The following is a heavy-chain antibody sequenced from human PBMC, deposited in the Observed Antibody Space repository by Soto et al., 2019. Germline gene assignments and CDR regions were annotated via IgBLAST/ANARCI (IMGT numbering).Heavy chain of an antibody. V-gene: IGHV4-34*01. CDR1: GGSFSGYI. CDR3: TRGLFSGSSYSGSWYYFDS. D-gene: IGHD1-26*01. J-gene: IGHJ4*02. Sequence: ETLSLTCAVSGGSFSGYIWTWIRQTPGKGLQWIGQINHSGSSIYNPSLKNRVTISTMSNNKFSLELSSVTAADTAVYYCTRGLFSGSSYSGSWYYFDSWGQGTMVTVS. CDR2: INHSGSS.